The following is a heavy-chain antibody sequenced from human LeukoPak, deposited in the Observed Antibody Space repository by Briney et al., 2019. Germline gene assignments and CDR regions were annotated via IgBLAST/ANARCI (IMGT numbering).Heavy chain of an antibody. D-gene: IGHD2-15*01. Sequence: SETLSLTCAVYGGSFSGYYWSWIRQPPGKGLEWIGEINHSGSTNYNPSLKSRVTISVDTSKNQFSLKLSSVTAADTAVYYCPRLGGYCSGGSCFRRNGHDAFDIWGQGTMVTVSS. V-gene: IGHV4-34*01. J-gene: IGHJ3*02. CDR1: GGSFSGYY. CDR2: INHSGST. CDR3: PRLGGYCSGGSCFRRNGHDAFDI.